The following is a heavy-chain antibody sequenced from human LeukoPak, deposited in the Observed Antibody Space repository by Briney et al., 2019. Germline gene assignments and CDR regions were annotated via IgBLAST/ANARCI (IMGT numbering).Heavy chain of an antibody. CDR2: ISGSGGST. J-gene: IGHJ4*02. CDR1: GFTFSSYA. CDR3: AKDPYYDILTGYSDY. Sequence: PGGSLRLSCAASGFTFSSYAKSWVRQAPGKGLEWVSAISGSGGSTYYADSVKGRFTISRDNSKNTLYLQMNSLRAEDTAVYYCAKDPYYDILTGYSDYWGQGTLVTVSS. V-gene: IGHV3-23*01. D-gene: IGHD3-9*01.